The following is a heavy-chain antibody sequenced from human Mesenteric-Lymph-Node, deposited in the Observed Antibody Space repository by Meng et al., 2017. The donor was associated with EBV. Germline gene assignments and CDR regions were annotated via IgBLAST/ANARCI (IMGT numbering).Heavy chain of an antibody. CDR2: INPSGGST. V-gene: IGHV1-46*01. CDR1: GYTFTSYY. CDR3: ARVYRPYSGYDPFDY. D-gene: IGHD5-12*01. Sequence: GQLVEYGAEVKKPGASVKVSCKASGYTFTSYYMHWVRQAPGQGLEWMGIINPSGGSTSYAQKFQGRVTMTRDTSTSTVYMELSSLRSEDTAVYYCARVYRPYSGYDPFDYWGQGTLVTVSS. J-gene: IGHJ4*02.